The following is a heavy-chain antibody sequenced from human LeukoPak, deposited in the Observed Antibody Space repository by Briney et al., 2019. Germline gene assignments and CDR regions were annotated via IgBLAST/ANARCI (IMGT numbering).Heavy chain of an antibody. J-gene: IGHJ4*02. CDR1: GFTFDEYA. CDR2: ISWNSGSI. CDR3: ARVYYYDSSGYSGSFDY. D-gene: IGHD3-22*01. V-gene: IGHV3-9*01. Sequence: GGSLRLSCAASGFTFDEYAMHWVRQAPGKGLEWVSGISWNSGSIGYADSVKGRFTISRDNAKNSLYLQMSSLRAEDTAVYYCARVYYYDSSGYSGSFDYWGQGTLVTVSS.